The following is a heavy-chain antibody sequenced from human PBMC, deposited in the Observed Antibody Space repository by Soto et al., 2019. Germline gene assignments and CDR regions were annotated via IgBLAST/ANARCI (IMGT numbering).Heavy chain of an antibody. CDR1: GFTFTSSA. D-gene: IGHD3-22*01. Sequence: SVKVSCKASGFTFTSSAVQWVRQARGQRLEWIGWIVVGSGNTNYAQKFQERVTITRDMSTSTAYMELSSLRSKDTAVYYCAARGTNYDSSGYYFHDAFDIWGQGTMVTVSS. V-gene: IGHV1-58*01. CDR2: IVVGSGNT. J-gene: IGHJ3*02. CDR3: AARGTNYDSSGYYFHDAFDI.